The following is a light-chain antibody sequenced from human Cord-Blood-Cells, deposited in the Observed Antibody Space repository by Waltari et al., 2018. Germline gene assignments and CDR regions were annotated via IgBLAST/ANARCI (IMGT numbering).Light chain of an antibody. CDR3: CSYACSSTWV. Sequence: QSALTQPASVSGSPGQSVTISCTGTSSDVGSYNPVSWYQQHPGNAPKLMSYDGTKRPSGVSNRFSGSKSGNTASLTISGRQAEDEADYYCCSYACSSTWVFGGGTQLTVL. J-gene: IGLJ3*02. CDR1: SSDVGSYNP. V-gene: IGLV2-23*01. CDR2: DGT.